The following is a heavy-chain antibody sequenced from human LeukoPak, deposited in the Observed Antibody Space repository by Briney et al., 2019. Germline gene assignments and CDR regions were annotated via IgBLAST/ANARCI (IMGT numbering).Heavy chain of an antibody. Sequence: ASVKVSCKASGYTFTSYAISWVRQAPGQGPEWMGWISGYNGNTNYPQRLQGRVTMTTDKSTSIAYMELRSLRSDDTAVYYCARDAPYSGSYLDYWGQGTLVTVSS. CDR3: ARDAPYSGSYLDY. D-gene: IGHD1-26*01. J-gene: IGHJ4*02. CDR2: ISGYNGNT. V-gene: IGHV1-18*01. CDR1: GYTFTSYA.